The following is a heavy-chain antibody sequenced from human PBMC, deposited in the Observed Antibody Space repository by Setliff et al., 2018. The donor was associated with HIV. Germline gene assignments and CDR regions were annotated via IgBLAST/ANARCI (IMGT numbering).Heavy chain of an antibody. V-gene: IGHV5-51*01. CDR1: GYSFTDNW. CDR2: IFPDDSDT. J-gene: IGHJ4*02. CDR3: ARLGTYCSGGDCYSDHYFDY. Sequence: LGESLKISCKVSGYSFTDNWIGWVRQMPGKGLEWMGIIFPDDSDTTYSPSFQGQVTISVDKSITTAYLQWGSLKASDTAIYYCARLGTYCSGGDCYSDHYFDYWGQGTPVTVSS. D-gene: IGHD2-15*01.